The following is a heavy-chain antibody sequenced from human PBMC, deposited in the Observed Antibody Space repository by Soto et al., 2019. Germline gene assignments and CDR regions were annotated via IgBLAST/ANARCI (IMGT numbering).Heavy chain of an antibody. CDR3: AHSFDSSGYYPYYFDY. CDR1: GFSLSSSGVG. J-gene: IGHJ4*02. Sequence: QITLKESGPTLVKPTQTLTLTCSYSGFSLSSSGVGVGWIRQPPGKALEWLALIYWNDDKRYSLSLKSRLTIIKDTSKKQVVLAMTNMDPVDTATYYCAHSFDSSGYYPYYFDYWGQGTLVTVSS. CDR2: IYWNDDK. V-gene: IGHV2-5*01. D-gene: IGHD3-22*01.